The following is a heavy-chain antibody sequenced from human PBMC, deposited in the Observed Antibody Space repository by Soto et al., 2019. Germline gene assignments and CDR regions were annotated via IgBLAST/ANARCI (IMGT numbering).Heavy chain of an antibody. D-gene: IGHD3-10*01. J-gene: IGHJ4*02. Sequence: ASVKGSCKASGYTFTSYAMHWVRQAAGQRLEWMGWINAGNGNTKYSQKFQGRVTITRDTSASTACMELSSLRSEDTAVYYCARAAFPYGSASYYNSYPCYLDYCHQGPRVIVAS. CDR3: ARAAFPYGSASYYNSYPCYLDY. CDR2: INAGNGNT. CDR1: GYTFTSYA. V-gene: IGHV1-3*01.